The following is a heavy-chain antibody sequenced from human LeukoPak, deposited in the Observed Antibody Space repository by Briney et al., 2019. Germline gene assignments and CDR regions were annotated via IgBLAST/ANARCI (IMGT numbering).Heavy chain of an antibody. D-gene: IGHD3-3*01. CDR2: INWNGGST. CDR3: ASITIFGVASL. J-gene: IGHJ4*02. CDR1: GFTFDDYG. V-gene: IGHV3-20*04. Sequence: PGGSLRLSCAASGFTFDDYGMSWVRQARGKGLEWVSGINWNGGSTGYADSVKGRFTISRDNAKNSLYLQMNSLRAEDTALYYCASITIFGVASLWGQGTLVTVSS.